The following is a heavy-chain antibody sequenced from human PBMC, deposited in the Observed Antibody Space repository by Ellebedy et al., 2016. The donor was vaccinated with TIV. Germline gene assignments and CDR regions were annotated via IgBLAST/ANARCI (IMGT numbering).Heavy chain of an antibody. CDR2: INVADANT. V-gene: IGHV1-3*01. J-gene: IGHJ5*02. Sequence: AASVKVSCKASGYTFTTFAIHWVRQAPGQSPEWMGWINVADANTKYSQKFQGRVTFTRDTSANTAYMHLSGLTSEDSGIYYCARDALGYCSGGSCTNSWFDPWGQGTLVTVSS. D-gene: IGHD2-15*01. CDR3: ARDALGYCSGGSCTNSWFDP. CDR1: GYTFTTFA.